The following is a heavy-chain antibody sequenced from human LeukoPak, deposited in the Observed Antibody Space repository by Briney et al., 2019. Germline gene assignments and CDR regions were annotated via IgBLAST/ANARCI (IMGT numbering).Heavy chain of an antibody. J-gene: IGHJ4*02. V-gene: IGHV4-30-2*01. CDR2: IYHSGST. CDR3: AREIVADRYFDY. CDR1: GGSISSGGYS. D-gene: IGHD6-13*01. Sequence: SQTLSLTCAVSGGSISSGGYSWSWIRQPPGKGLEWIGYIYHSGSTYYNPSLKSRVTISVDRSKNQFSLKPSSVTAADTAVYYCAREIVADRYFDYWGQGTLVTVSS.